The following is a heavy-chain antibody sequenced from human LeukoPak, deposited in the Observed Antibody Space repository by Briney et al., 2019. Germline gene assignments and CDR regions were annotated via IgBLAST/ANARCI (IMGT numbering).Heavy chain of an antibody. CDR3: VRGIRDYYGLDY. V-gene: IGHV3-74*01. J-gene: IGHJ4*02. D-gene: IGHD3-22*01. CDR1: EFTFSSYW. CDR2: INPDGTTT. Sequence: PGGSLRLSCVASEFTFSSYWMHWVRQTPGKGLVWVSHINPDGTTTNYADSVKGRFTISRDNAKNTLYLQMNSPRAEDTAVYYCVRGIRDYYGLDYWGQGTLVTVSS.